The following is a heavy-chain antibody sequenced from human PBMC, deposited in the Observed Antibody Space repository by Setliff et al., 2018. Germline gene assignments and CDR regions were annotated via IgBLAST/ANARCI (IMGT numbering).Heavy chain of an antibody. CDR3: ARVALVVVIRNAFDI. CDR2: INHSGST. J-gene: IGHJ3*02. D-gene: IGHD2-21*01. Sequence: SETLSLTCAVYGGSFSGYYWSWIRQPPGKGLEWIGEINHSGSTNYNPSLKSRVTISIDTSKNQFSLKLSSVTAADTAVYYCARVALVVVIRNAFDIWGQGTMVTVSS. V-gene: IGHV4-34*01. CDR1: GGSFSGYY.